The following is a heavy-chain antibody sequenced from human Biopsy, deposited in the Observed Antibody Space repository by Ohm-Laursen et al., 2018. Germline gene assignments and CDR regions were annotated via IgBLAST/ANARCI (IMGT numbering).Heavy chain of an antibody. CDR1: GFTFGHYA. CDR3: ARGLSSGWYGYFDV. D-gene: IGHD6-19*01. V-gene: IGHV3-33*01. Sequence: SLRLPCTASGFTFGHYAMHWVRQAPGKGLEWISLIWYDGTNEDYADSVKGRFTISRDNSKNTLYLQINTLTLEDTAFYYCARGLSSGWYGYFDVWGRGTLVTVSS. CDR2: IWYDGTNE. J-gene: IGHJ2*01.